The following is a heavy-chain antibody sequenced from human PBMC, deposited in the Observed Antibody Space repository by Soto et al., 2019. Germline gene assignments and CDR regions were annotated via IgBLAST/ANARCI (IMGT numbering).Heavy chain of an antibody. D-gene: IGHD4-17*01. V-gene: IGHV3-21*01. CDR1: GFSFSSYT. CDR3: PRDPRDGRPFDY. CDR2: ISGSSSYS. Sequence: EVQLVESGGGLVKPGGSLRLSCAASGFSFSSYTMNWVRQAPGKGLEWVSCISGSSSYSYYADSVQGRFAISRDNDKNSVYLELNSLRVEDTAVYYCPRDPRDGRPFDYWGQGTLVTVSS. J-gene: IGHJ4*02.